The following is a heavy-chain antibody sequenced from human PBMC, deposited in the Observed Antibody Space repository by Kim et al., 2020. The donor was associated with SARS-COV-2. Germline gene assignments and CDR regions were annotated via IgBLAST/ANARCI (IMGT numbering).Heavy chain of an antibody. D-gene: IGHD3-3*01. J-gene: IGHJ4*02. CDR3: ATNNYDFWSGYQNPWD. CDR1: GGSISSSSYY. V-gene: IGHV4-39*01. CDR2: IYYSGST. Sequence: SETLSRTCTVSGGSISSSSYYWGWIRQPPGKGLEWIGSIYYSGSTYYNPSLKSRVTISVDTSKNQFSLKLSSVTAADTAVYYCATNNYDFWSGYQNPWDWGQGTLVTVSS.